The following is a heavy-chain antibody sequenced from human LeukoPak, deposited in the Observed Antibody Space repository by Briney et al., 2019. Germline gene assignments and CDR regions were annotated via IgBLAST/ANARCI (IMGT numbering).Heavy chain of an antibody. CDR3: ARGVGATNPYFDY. Sequence: GGSLRLSCAASGFTFSSYAMSWVRQAPGKGLEWVSVIYSGGSTYYADSVKGRSTISRDNSKNTLYLQMNSLRAEDTAVYYCARGVGATNPYFDYWGQGTLVTVSS. CDR1: GFTFSSYA. D-gene: IGHD1-26*01. CDR2: IYSGGST. V-gene: IGHV3-53*01. J-gene: IGHJ4*02.